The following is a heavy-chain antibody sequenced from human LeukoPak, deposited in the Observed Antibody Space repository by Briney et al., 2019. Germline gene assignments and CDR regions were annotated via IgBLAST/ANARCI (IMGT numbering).Heavy chain of an antibody. CDR3: AGHDYDDYYYYMDV. D-gene: IGHD4-17*01. Sequence: SETLSLTCTVSGGSISSYYWSWIRQPAGKGLEWIGRIYTSGSTNYNPSLKSRVTMSVDTSKNQFSLKLSSVTAAGTAVYYCAGHDYDDYYYYMDVWGKGTTVTISS. CDR1: GGSISSYY. CDR2: IYTSGST. V-gene: IGHV4-4*07. J-gene: IGHJ6*03.